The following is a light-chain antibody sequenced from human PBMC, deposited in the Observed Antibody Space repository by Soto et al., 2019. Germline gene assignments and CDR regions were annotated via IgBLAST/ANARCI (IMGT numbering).Light chain of an antibody. CDR2: ENS. Sequence: QPVLTQPPSVSGAPGQRVTISCAGSDSNIGAGSDVHWYQHLPGTAPKLLIYENSNRPSGVPDRFSGSKSGTSGSLDITGLQAEDEADYYCQSYDSSLSVWMFGGGTQLTVL. J-gene: IGLJ3*02. CDR3: QSYDSSLSVWM. CDR1: DSNIGAGSD. V-gene: IGLV1-40*01.